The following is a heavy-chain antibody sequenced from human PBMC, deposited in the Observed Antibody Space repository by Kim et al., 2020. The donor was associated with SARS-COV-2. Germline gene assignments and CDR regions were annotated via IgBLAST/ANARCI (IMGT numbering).Heavy chain of an antibody. D-gene: IGHD3-10*01. CDR2: ISWDSGTI. J-gene: IGHJ5*01. Sequence: GGSLRLSCAASGFTFDDYAMHWVRQAPGKGLEWVAGISWDSGTIGYADSVKGRFTISRDNAKNSLYLQMNSLRTEDTALYYCVKAKITMVQGALYGMYS. CDR1: GFTFDDYA. V-gene: IGHV3-9*01. CDR3: VKAKITMVQGALYGMYS.